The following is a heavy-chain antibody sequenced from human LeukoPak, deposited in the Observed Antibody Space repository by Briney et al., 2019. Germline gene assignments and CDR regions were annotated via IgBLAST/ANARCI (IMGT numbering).Heavy chain of an antibody. CDR3: AKDLVGDGPFDY. CDR2: ISGSGGST. D-gene: IGHD2-21*01. J-gene: IGHJ4*02. V-gene: IGHV3-23*01. CDR1: GFTFGDYA. Sequence: PGGSLRLSCTASGFTFGDYAMSWFRQAPGKGLEWVSAISGSGGSTYYADSVKGRFTISRDNSKNTLYLQMNSLRAEDTAVYYCAKDLVGDGPFDYWGQGTLVTVSS.